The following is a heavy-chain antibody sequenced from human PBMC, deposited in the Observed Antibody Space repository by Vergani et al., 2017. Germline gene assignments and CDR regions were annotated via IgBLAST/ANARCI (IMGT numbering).Heavy chain of an antibody. J-gene: IGHJ4*02. CDR1: GFTFSSYS. CDR2: ISSSSSTI. D-gene: IGHD3-3*01. V-gene: IGHV3-48*01. Sequence: EVQLLESGGGLVQPGGSLRLSCAASGFTFSSYSMNWVRQAPGKGLEWVSYISSSSSTIYYADSVKGRFTISRDNAKNSLYLQMNSLRAEDTAVYYCSRGNDFWSGYYKWWTYDYWGQGTLVTVSS. CDR3: SRGNDFWSGYYKWWTYDY.